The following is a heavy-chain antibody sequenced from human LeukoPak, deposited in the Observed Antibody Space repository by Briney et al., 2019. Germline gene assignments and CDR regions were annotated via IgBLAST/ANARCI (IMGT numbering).Heavy chain of an antibody. V-gene: IGHV3-23*01. Sequence: GGSLRLSCAASGFTFSSYAMSWVRQAPGKGLEWVSAISGSGGSTYYADSVKGRFTISRDNSKSTLYLQMNSLRAEDTAVYYCAKAGYSYGTNFDYWGQGTLVTVSS. D-gene: IGHD5-18*01. CDR1: GFTFSSYA. CDR2: ISGSGGST. J-gene: IGHJ4*02. CDR3: AKAGYSYGTNFDY.